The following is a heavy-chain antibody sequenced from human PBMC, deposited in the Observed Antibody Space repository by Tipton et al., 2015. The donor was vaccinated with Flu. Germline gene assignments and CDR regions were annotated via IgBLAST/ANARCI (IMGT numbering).Heavy chain of an antibody. CDR3: VRGLQPLRY. CDR1: GFTFSDYW. V-gene: IGHV3-7*01. D-gene: IGHD5-24*01. CDR2: IKQDGSEK. J-gene: IGHJ4*02. Sequence: AVSGFTFSDYWMTWVRLAPGKGLEWLANIKQDGSEKFYVDSVKGRFTVSRDNAKNSLYLQISSLRAEDTAVYYCVRGLQPLRYWGQGTLVTVSS.